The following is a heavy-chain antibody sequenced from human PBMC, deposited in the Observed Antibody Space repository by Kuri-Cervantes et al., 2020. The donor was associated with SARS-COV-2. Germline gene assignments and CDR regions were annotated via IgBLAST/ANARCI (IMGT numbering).Heavy chain of an antibody. D-gene: IGHD1-26*01. CDR2: IYYSGST. V-gene: IGHV4-39*01. J-gene: IGHJ4*02. Sequence: SETLSLTCTVSGGSISSSSYYWGWIRQPPGKGLEWIGSIYYSGSTYYNPSLKSRVTISVDTSKNQFSLKLSSVTATDTAVYYCASIEWELLSYFDYWAQGTLVTVSS. CDR1: GGSISSSSYY. CDR3: ASIEWELLSYFDY.